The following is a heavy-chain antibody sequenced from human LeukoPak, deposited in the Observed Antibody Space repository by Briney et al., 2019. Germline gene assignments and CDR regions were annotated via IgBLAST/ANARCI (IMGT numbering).Heavy chain of an antibody. Sequence: GASVKVSCKASGGTFSSYAISRVRQAPGQGLEWMGRIIPILGIANYAQKFQGRVTITADKSTSTAYMELSSLRSEDTAVYYCARDWCSGGSCYSPLDYWGQGTLVTVSS. CDR3: ARDWCSGGSCYSPLDY. CDR1: GGTFSSYA. D-gene: IGHD2-15*01. V-gene: IGHV1-69*04. CDR2: IIPILGIA. J-gene: IGHJ4*02.